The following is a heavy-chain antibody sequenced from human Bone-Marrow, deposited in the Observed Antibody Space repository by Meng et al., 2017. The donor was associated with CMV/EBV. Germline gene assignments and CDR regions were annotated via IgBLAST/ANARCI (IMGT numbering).Heavy chain of an antibody. D-gene: IGHD4-17*01. Sequence: ASVKVSCKASGYTFTSYGISWVRQAPGQGLEWMGWINPNSGASYNAQQFQGRVTMTRDTSISTAYLEVSWLRSDDTAVYYCARDSGRLYGDYFYYYYVMDVWGPGTTVTVSS. CDR3: ARDSGRLYGDYFYYYYVMDV. CDR2: INPNSGAS. J-gene: IGHJ6*02. CDR1: GYTFTSYG. V-gene: IGHV1-2*02.